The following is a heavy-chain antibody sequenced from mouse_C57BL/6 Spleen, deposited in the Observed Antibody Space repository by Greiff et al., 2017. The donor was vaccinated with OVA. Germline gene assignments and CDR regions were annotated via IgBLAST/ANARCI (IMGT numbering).Heavy chain of an antibody. Sequence: EVQLVESGGGLVKPGGSLTLSCAASGFTFSDYGMHWVRQAPEKGLEWVAYISSGSSTIYYADTVKGRFTISRDNAKNTLFLQMTSLRSEDTAMYYCAKVTTVADYWGQGTTLTVSS. CDR2: ISSGSSTI. J-gene: IGHJ2*01. CDR3: AKVTTVADY. D-gene: IGHD1-1*01. CDR1: GFTFSDYG. V-gene: IGHV5-17*01.